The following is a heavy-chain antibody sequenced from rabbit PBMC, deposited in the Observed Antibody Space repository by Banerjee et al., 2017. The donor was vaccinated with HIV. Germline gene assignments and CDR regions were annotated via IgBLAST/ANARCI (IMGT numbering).Heavy chain of an antibody. CDR3: ARDLAGVVGWNLNL. CDR2: IYPSSGST. D-gene: IGHD4-1*01. CDR1: GFSFSNKYV. V-gene: IGHV1S43*01. Sequence: QEQLEESGGDLVKPEGSLTLTCTASGFSFSNKYVMCWVRQAPGKGLELIACIYPSSGSTWYATWVNGRFTITRSTSLNTVDLKMTSLTAADTATYFCARDLAGVVGWNLNLWGQGTLVTVS. J-gene: IGHJ4*01.